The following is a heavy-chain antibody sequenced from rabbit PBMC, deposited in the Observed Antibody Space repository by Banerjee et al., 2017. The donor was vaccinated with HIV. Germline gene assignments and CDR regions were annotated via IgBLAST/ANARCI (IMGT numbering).Heavy chain of an antibody. Sequence: QQQLVESGGGLVQPEGSLTLTCTASGFSFSSFYYMCWVRQAPGKGLEWIACIGAGSNGNTYYASWAKGRFTISKTSSTTVTLQMTSLTAADTATYFCARGGGNYYDWYFALWGPGTLVTVS. CDR3: ARGGGNYYDWYFAL. CDR2: IGAGSNGNT. D-gene: IGHD8-1*01. CDR1: GFSFSSFYY. V-gene: IGHV1S45*01. J-gene: IGHJ4*01.